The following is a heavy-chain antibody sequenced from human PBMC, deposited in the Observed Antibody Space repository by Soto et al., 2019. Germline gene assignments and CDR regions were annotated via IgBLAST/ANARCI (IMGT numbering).Heavy chain of an antibody. J-gene: IGHJ1*01. CDR2: IIPIFGTA. V-gene: IGHV1-69*06. CDR3: GGPPPYRYYYDSSGYYGH. D-gene: IGHD3-22*01. CDR1: GGTFSSYA. Sequence: QVQLVQSGAEVKKPGSSVKVSCKASGGTFSSYAISWVRQAPGQGLEWMGGIIPIFGTANYAQKFQGRVKITGAKSPGTAYMELGSLGSGERAGYYWGGPPPYRYYYDSSGYYGHWGQGTLVTVSS.